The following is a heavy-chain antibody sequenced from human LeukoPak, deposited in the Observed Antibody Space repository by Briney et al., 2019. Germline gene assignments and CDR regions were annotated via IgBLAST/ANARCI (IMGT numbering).Heavy chain of an antibody. CDR1: GGTFSSYA. Sequence: ASVKVSCKASGGTFSSYAISWVRQAPGQGLEWMGRIIPILGIANYAQKFQGRVTITADKSTSTAYMELSSLRSEDTAVYYCARYRGRVQLWFVGYFDYWGQGTLATVSS. CDR3: ARYRGRVQLWFVGYFDY. V-gene: IGHV1-69*04. J-gene: IGHJ4*02. D-gene: IGHD5-18*01. CDR2: IIPILGIA.